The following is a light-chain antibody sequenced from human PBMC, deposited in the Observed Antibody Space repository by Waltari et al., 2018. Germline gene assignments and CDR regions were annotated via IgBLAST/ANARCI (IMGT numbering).Light chain of an antibody. CDR2: DDR. V-gene: IGLV3-21*02. CDR3: QVWTTSSDPVL. J-gene: IGLJ3*02. CDR1: NIETQS. Sequence: SYVLTQPPSVSVAPGQTARIPCGGTNIETQSVPVYQQKSGRAPVLVVYDDRDRPSGIPKRFYGSNSGNTATLTISNVEAGDEADYYCQVWTTSSDPVLFGGGTKLTV.